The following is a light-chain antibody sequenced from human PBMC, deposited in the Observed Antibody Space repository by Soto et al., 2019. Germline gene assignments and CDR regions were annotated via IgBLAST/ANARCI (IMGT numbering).Light chain of an antibody. V-gene: IGKV1-5*03. Sequence: DIQMTQSPSTLSASVGDRVTITCRASQSISSWLAWYQQKPGKAPELLIYEASSLQSGVPSRFSGSGSGTDFTFTISSLQPEDIATYYCQQYDNLPLTFGGGTKVDIK. CDR2: EAS. CDR3: QQYDNLPLT. CDR1: QSISSW. J-gene: IGKJ4*01.